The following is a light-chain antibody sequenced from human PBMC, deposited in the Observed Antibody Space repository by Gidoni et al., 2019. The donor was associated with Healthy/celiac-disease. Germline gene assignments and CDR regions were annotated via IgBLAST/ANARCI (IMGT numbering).Light chain of an antibody. CDR2: GAS. J-gene: IGKJ1*01. Sequence: EIEMTQYPATLSVSPGERATLSCRASQSVSSNLAWYQQKPGQAPRLLIYGASTRATGIPARFSGSGSGTEFTLTISSLQSEDFAVYYCQQYNNWPLTFGQGTKVEIK. V-gene: IGKV3-15*01. CDR1: QSVSSN. CDR3: QQYNNWPLT.